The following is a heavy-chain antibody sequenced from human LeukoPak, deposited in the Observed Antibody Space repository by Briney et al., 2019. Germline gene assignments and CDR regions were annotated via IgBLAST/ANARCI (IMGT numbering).Heavy chain of an antibody. CDR2: ISYDGSNK. CDR3: ARETEAFDY. CDR1: GFTFSSYA. Sequence: GRSLRLSCAASGFTFSSYAMHWGRQAPGKGLEWVAVISYDGSNKFYAGSVKGRFTISRGNSKNTLYLQMNSLRPEDTAVYYCARETEAFDYWGQGTLVTVSS. J-gene: IGHJ4*02. V-gene: IGHV3-30-3*01.